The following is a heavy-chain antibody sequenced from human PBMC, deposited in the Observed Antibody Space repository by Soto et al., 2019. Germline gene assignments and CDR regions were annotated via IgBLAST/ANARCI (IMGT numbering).Heavy chain of an antibody. D-gene: IGHD4-4*01. V-gene: IGHV1-69*01. CDR3: ARDGRDGYSHAFDI. Sequence: QVQLVQSGAEVKKPGSAVKVSCKASGGTFSSYAISWVRQAPGQGLEWMGGIIPIFGTANYAQKFQGRVTITADESTSTDYMELSSLRSEDTAVYYCARDGRDGYSHAFDIWGQGTMVTVSS. CDR1: GGTFSSYA. J-gene: IGHJ3*02. CDR2: IIPIFGTA.